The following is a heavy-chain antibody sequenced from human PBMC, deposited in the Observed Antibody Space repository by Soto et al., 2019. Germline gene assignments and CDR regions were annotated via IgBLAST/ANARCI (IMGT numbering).Heavy chain of an antibody. CDR1: GYTFTHCD. Sequence: QVQLVQSGAAMKKPGASVKVSCKASGYTFTHCDINWVRQATGQGLERMGWVNPNTGNTVFAQKFQDRVTMPRNTSISTAYMELSSLRSEDPALYFCARGGWGTPFDFWGQGTPVTVSS. V-gene: IGHV1-8*01. CDR3: ARGGWGTPFDF. CDR2: VNPNTGNT. J-gene: IGHJ4*02. D-gene: IGHD3-16*01.